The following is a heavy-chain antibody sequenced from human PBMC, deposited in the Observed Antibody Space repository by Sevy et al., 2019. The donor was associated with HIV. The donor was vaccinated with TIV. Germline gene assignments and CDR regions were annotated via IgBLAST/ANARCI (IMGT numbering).Heavy chain of an antibody. Sequence: GGSLRLSCAASGFTFNNAWMNWVRQAPVKGLEWIGRIKSKTDGGTTDYAAPVKGRFTISRDDSKNTLYKQMNSLRTEDTAVYYCTNTYYYDSGGYYGIDYWGQGTLVTVSS. D-gene: IGHD3-22*01. CDR1: GFTFNNAW. CDR2: IKSKTDGGTT. V-gene: IGHV3-15*01. J-gene: IGHJ4*02. CDR3: TNTYYYDSGGYYGIDY.